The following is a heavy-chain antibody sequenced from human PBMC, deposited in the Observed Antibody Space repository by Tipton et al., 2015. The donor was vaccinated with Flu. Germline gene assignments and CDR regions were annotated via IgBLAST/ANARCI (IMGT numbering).Heavy chain of an antibody. D-gene: IGHD5-24*01. CDR3: AREGGDGYSLSPFEAFDI. J-gene: IGHJ3*02. Sequence: LRLSCTVSGDSMRRDYFWGWIRQAPGKGLEWIGNIHYSGSPHYNPSLKSRVTISVDTSKNQFSLRLNSVTEADTATYYCAREGGDGYSLSPFEAFDIWGQGTMVSVSS. V-gene: IGHV4-38-2*02. CDR2: IHYSGSP. CDR1: GDSMRRDYF.